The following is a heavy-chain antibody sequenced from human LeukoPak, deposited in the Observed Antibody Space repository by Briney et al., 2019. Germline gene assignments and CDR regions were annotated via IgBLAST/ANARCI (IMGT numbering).Heavy chain of an antibody. D-gene: IGHD3-22*01. Sequence: PSETLSLTCTVSGGSISSSSYYWGWIRQPPGKGLEWIGSIYYSGSTYYNPSLKSRVTISVDTSKNQFSLKLSSVTAADTAVYYCARERGYYDSYDYWGQGTLVTVSS. J-gene: IGHJ4*02. CDR2: IYYSGST. CDR3: ARERGYYDSYDY. CDR1: GGSISSSSYY. V-gene: IGHV4-39*07.